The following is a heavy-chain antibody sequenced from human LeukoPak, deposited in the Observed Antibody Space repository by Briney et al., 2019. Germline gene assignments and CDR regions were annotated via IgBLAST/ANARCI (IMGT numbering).Heavy chain of an antibody. J-gene: IGHJ4*02. CDR1: GFTFSDYN. V-gene: IGHV3-11*04. CDR2: ISRSGSTK. CDR3: ARDRISVAATETSFDY. Sequence: GGSLRLSCAASGFTFSDYNMRWIRQAPGKGLEWVSSISRSGSTKYYADSVKGRFTISRDNAKNSLYLQMNSLRAEDTAVYYCARDRISVAATETSFDYWGQGTLVTVSS. D-gene: IGHD6-19*01.